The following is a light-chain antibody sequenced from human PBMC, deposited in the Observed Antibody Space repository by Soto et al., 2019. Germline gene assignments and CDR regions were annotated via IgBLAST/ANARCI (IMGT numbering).Light chain of an antibody. CDR3: QSSDMHLGGSGV. Sequence: QSVLTQPPSVSGAPGQRVIISCTGSSSNIGAGYDVNWYQHLPGKAPKLLIYGHTNRPSGVPDRFSGSKSGTSASLAITGLQPEDEAAYYCQSSDMHLGGSGVFGGGTKLTVL. J-gene: IGLJ3*02. V-gene: IGLV1-40*01. CDR2: GHT. CDR1: SSNIGAGYD.